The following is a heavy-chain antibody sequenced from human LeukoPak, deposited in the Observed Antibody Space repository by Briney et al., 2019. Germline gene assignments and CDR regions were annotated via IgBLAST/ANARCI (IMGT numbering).Heavy chain of an antibody. J-gene: IGHJ6*03. CDR1: GFTFSSYA. Sequence: GGSLRLSCAASGFTFSSYAMHWVRQAPGKGLEWVAVISYDGSNKYYADSVKGRFTISRDNSKNTLYLQMNSLRAEDTAVYYCARAGGGSWPYYMDVWGKGTTVTVSS. V-gene: IGHV3-30*04. CDR2: ISYDGSNK. D-gene: IGHD2-15*01. CDR3: ARAGGGSWPYYMDV.